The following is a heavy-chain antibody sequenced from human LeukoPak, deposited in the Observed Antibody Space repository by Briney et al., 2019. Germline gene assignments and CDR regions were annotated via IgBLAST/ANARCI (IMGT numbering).Heavy chain of an antibody. D-gene: IGHD3-3*01. J-gene: IGHJ3*02. CDR1: GFTFSSYA. V-gene: IGHV3-30-3*01. Sequence: AGGSLRLFCAASGFTFSSYAMHWVRQAPGKGLEWVAVISYDGSNKYYADSVKGRFTISRDNSKNTLYLQMNSLRAEDTAVYYCAKELIFGVVQDAFDIWGQGTMVTVSS. CDR3: AKELIFGVVQDAFDI. CDR2: ISYDGSNK.